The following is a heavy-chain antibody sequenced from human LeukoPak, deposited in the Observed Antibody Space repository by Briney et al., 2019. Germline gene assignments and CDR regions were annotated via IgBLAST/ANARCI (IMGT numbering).Heavy chain of an antibody. Sequence: PSETLSLTCTVSGGSISSYYWNRIRQPPGKGLEWIGYIYYGGSTNYNPSLKSRVTISVDTPKNQFSLKLSSVTAADTAVYYCAGRLWRRDGYNLGAFDIWGQGTMVTVSS. J-gene: IGHJ3*02. D-gene: IGHD5-24*01. V-gene: IGHV4-59*01. CDR1: GGSISSYY. CDR2: IYYGGST. CDR3: AGRLWRRDGYNLGAFDI.